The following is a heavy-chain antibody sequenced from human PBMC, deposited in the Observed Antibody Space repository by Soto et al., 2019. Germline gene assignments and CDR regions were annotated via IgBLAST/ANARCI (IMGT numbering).Heavy chain of an antibody. Sequence: ASMEASSKAAGSTFTSYGISWVRQAPGQGLEWMGWISAYNGNTNYAQKLQGRVTMTTDTSTSTAYMELRSLRSDDTAVYYCAKDEFTLVRGDIMVPYYCGQGTLVTVSA. CDR1: GSTFTSYG. J-gene: IGHJ4*02. CDR2: ISAYNGNT. D-gene: IGHD3-10*01. V-gene: IGHV1-18*01. CDR3: AKDEFTLVRGDIMVPYY.